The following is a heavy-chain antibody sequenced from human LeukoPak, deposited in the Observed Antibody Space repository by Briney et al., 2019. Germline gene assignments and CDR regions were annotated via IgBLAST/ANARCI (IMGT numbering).Heavy chain of an antibody. D-gene: IGHD6-19*01. Sequence: PSETLSLTCTVSGGSISSYYWSWIRQPAGKGLKWIGRIYTSGSTNYNPSLKSRVTMSVDTSKNQFSLKLSSVTAADTAVYYCARVRSGWDHDAFDIWGQGTMVTVSS. CDR1: GGSISSYY. CDR2: IYTSGST. V-gene: IGHV4-4*07. J-gene: IGHJ3*02. CDR3: ARVRSGWDHDAFDI.